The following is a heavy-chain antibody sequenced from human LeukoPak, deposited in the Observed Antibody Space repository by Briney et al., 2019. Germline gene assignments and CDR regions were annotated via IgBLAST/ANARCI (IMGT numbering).Heavy chain of an antibody. CDR2: ISSSGSTI. D-gene: IGHD3-10*01. Sequence: PGGSLRLSCAASGFTFSSYEMNWVRQAPGKGLEWVSYISSSGSTICYADSVKGRFTISRDNAKNSLYLQMNSLRAEDTAVYYCARGILLWFGELSSPHWFDPWGQGTLVTVSS. V-gene: IGHV3-48*03. CDR1: GFTFSSYE. J-gene: IGHJ5*02. CDR3: ARGILLWFGELSSPHWFDP.